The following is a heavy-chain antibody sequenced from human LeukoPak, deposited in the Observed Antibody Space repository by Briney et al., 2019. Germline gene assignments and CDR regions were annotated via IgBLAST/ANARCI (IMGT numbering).Heavy chain of an antibody. V-gene: IGHV3-64*01. J-gene: IGHJ4*02. CDR3: AREDDYGDYGFDY. Sequence: GGSLRLSCAASGFTFSNYALHWVRQAPGKGLEYVSAISASGDSTYYANSVKGRFTISRDNSKNTLYLQMGSLRTEDMAVYYCAREDDYGDYGFDYWGQGTLVTVSS. CDR2: ISASGDST. CDR1: GFTFSNYA. D-gene: IGHD4-17*01.